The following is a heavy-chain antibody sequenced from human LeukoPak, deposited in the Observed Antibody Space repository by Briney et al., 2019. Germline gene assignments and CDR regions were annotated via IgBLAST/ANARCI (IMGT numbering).Heavy chain of an antibody. CDR1: GFSFSGYC. CDR2: IQRDGSER. D-gene: IGHD6-6*01. J-gene: IGHJ6*02. CDR3: ARDPGRQSTSGYYGMDV. Sequence: GGSLRLSCAASGFSFSGYCMNWVRQAPGKGLEWVAIIQRDGSERYYADSLTGRFTISRDNAKNSLYLQVNSLRVEDTAVYFCARDPGRQSTSGYYGMDVWGQGTTVTVSS. V-gene: IGHV3-7*01.